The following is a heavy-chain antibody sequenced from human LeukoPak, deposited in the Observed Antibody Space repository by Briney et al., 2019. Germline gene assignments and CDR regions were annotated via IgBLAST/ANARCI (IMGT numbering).Heavy chain of an antibody. V-gene: IGHV3-21*01. CDR1: GFXFSSYS. J-gene: IGHJ4*02. Sequence: GGSLRLSCAASGFXFSSYSINWVRQAPGKGLEWVSSISSSSSYIYYADSVRGRFTISRDSAKNSLYLQMNSLRAEDTAVYYCARDRSSGWSFDYWGQGTLVTVSS. CDR3: ARDRSSGWSFDY. CDR2: ISSSSSYI. D-gene: IGHD6-19*01.